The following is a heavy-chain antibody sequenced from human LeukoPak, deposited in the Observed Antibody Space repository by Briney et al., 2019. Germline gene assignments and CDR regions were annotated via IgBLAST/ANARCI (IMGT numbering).Heavy chain of an antibody. V-gene: IGHV3-73*01. J-gene: IGHJ3*02. CDR1: GFTFSGSA. CDR2: FRSKANSYAT. Sequence: GGSLRLSCAASGFTFSGSAVHRVREASGNGLGWVGRFRSKANSYATAYAASVKGRFTISRDDSKNTAYLQMNSLKTEDTAVYYCTGMWIQLWLSSEAFDIWGQGTMVTVSS. D-gene: IGHD5-18*01. CDR3: TGMWIQLWLSSEAFDI.